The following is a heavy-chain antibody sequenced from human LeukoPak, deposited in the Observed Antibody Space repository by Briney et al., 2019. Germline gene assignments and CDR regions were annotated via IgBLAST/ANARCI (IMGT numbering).Heavy chain of an antibody. Sequence: PGGSLRLSCAASGFTVGSNYMSWVRQAPGKGLEWVSVIYSGGSTYYADSVKGRFTISRDNSKNTLYLQMNSLGAEDTAVYYCARGLVVAADYYFDYWGQGTLVTVSS. V-gene: IGHV3-66*01. D-gene: IGHD2-15*01. J-gene: IGHJ4*02. CDR3: ARGLVVAADYYFDY. CDR2: IYSGGST. CDR1: GFTVGSNY.